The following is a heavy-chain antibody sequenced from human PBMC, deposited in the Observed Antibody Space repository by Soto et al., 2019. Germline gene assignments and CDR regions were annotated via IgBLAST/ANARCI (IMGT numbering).Heavy chain of an antibody. J-gene: IGHJ4*02. Sequence: ASVKVSCKASGYTFTSYGISWVRQAPGQGLEWMGWISAYNGNTNYAQKLQGRVTMTTDTSTSTAYMELRSLRSDDTAVYYCARGAQYYDYVWGSYHDYWGRGTLVTVSS. CDR3: ARGAQYYDYVWGSYHDY. CDR1: GYTFTSYG. V-gene: IGHV1-18*04. CDR2: ISAYNGNT. D-gene: IGHD3-16*01.